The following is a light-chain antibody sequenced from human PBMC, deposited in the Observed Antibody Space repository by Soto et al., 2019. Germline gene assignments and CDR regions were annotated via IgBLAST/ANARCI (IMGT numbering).Light chain of an antibody. CDR3: QQYGSSPWT. V-gene: IGKV3D-20*01. CDR2: DEA. CDR1: QSVSSNC. J-gene: IGKJ1*01. Sequence: IVLTQSPATLSFSPGGRAALSCGARQSVSSNCRSWYQQQPGVAARLLMNDEARRATGIPDRFSGSGAGADFIISISRLQPEDFAVYYCQQYGSSPWTFGQGTKVDIK.